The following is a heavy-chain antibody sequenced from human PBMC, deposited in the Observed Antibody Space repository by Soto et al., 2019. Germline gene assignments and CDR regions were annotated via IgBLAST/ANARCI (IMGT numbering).Heavy chain of an antibody. J-gene: IGHJ4*02. Sequence: QVQLQESGPGLVKPSGTLSVTCDVSGGSISSRDWWTWVRLAPGKGLEWIGTIYHGGGTNYSPSLKSRVTMSIDKSRKSFSLDLSSVTAADTAVYFCAAGNVDSMLESWGRGTLVTVSS. V-gene: IGHV4-4*02. CDR1: GGSISSRDW. D-gene: IGHD3-3*01. CDR2: IYHGGGT. CDR3: AAGNVDSMLES.